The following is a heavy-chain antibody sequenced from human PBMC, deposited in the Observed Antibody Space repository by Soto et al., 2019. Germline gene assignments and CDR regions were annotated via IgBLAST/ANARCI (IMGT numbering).Heavy chain of an antibody. CDR1: GFTFTSSA. CDR2: IVVGSGNT. CDR3: AAGGGSSWSPYYFDY. Sequence: SVKVSCKASGFTFTSSAVQWVRQALGQRLEWIGWIVVGSGNTNYAQKFQERVTITRDMSTSTAYMELSSLRSEDTAVYYCAAGGGSSWSPYYFDYWGQGTLVTVSS. D-gene: IGHD6-13*01. V-gene: IGHV1-58*01. J-gene: IGHJ4*02.